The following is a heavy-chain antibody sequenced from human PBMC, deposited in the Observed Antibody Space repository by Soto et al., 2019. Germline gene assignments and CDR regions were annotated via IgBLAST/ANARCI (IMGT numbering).Heavy chain of an antibody. D-gene: IGHD1-1*01. Sequence: GGSLRLCCAASGFTFSIYSINWVRQAPGKGLEWVSSISSSSSYIYYADSVKGRFTISRDNAKNSLYLQMNSLRAEDTAVYYCAGYNWNDMYYYYGMDVWGQGTTVTVSS. CDR2: ISSSSSYI. CDR1: GFTFSIYS. CDR3: AGYNWNDMYYYYGMDV. J-gene: IGHJ6*02. V-gene: IGHV3-21*01.